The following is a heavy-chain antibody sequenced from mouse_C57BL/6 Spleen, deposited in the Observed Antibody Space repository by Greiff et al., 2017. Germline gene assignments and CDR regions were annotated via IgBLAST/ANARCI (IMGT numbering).Heavy chain of an antibody. CDR2: IWSDGST. Sequence: VKLVESGPGLVAPSQRLSITCTVSGFSLTSYGVHWVRQPPGKGLEWLVVIWSDGSTTYNSALKSRLSISKDNSKSQVFSKMNSLQTDDTAMYYCASQIYYYGSSYEGNAMDYWGQGTSVTVSS. CDR3: ASQIYYYGSSYEGNAMDY. CDR1: GFSLTSYG. V-gene: IGHV2-6*03. J-gene: IGHJ4*01. D-gene: IGHD1-1*01.